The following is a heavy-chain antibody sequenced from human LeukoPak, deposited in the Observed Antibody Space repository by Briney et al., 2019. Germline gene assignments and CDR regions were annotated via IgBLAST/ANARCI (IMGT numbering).Heavy chain of an antibody. V-gene: IGHV3-66*01. CDR2: IYSGGST. J-gene: IGHJ4*02. Sequence: PGGSLRLSCAASGFTFSNAWMSWVRQAPGKGLEWVSVIYSGGSTYYADSVKGRFTISRDNSKNTLYLQMNSLRAEDTAVYYCARTSSWYGYFDYWGQGTLVTVSS. CDR1: GFTFSNAW. CDR3: ARTSSWYGYFDY. D-gene: IGHD6-13*01.